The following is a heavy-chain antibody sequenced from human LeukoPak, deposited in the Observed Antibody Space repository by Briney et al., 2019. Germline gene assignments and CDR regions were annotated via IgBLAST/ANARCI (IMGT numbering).Heavy chain of an antibody. CDR1: GYTFTGYY. J-gene: IGHJ4*02. Sequence: ASVKVSCKASGYTFTGYYMHWVRQAPGQGLEWMGWINPNNGGTNYAQKFQGRVTMTRDTSISTAYMELSRLRSDDTAVYYCAREGVGATGAVDYWGQGTLVTVSS. CDR3: AREGVGATGAVDY. D-gene: IGHD1-26*01. V-gene: IGHV1-2*02. CDR2: INPNNGGT.